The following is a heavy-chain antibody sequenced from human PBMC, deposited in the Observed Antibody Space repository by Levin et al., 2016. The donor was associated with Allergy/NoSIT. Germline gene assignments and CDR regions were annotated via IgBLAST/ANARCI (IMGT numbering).Heavy chain of an antibody. CDR2: ITPSGDST. CDR1: GFTFSSYW. Sequence: GGSLRLSCAASGFTFSSYWMSWVRQAPGKGLEWVAGITPSGDSTYYADSVKGRFTISRDNSKNTLSLQMNTLRAEDTAVFYCATYAQRSPIEHWGQGTLVTVSS. V-gene: IGHV3-23*01. CDR3: ATYAQRSPIEH. D-gene: IGHD1-26*01. J-gene: IGHJ4*02.